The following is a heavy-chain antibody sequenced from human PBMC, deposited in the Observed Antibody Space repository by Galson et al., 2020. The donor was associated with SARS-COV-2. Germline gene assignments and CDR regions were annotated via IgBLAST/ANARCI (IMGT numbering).Heavy chain of an antibody. V-gene: IGHV3-33*01. CDR2: IFFDGSDK. D-gene: IGHD6-19*01. Sequence: GESLKISCAASGFTFSSHAMHWVPQAPGKGLECVAQIFFDGSDKYYGDSVKGRFTISRDSSKNTVYLQMNNLRADDTAVYYCARDGQTRSGGAFDYWGQGTLVTVSS. CDR3: ARDGQTRSGGAFDY. CDR1: GFTFSSHA. J-gene: IGHJ4*02.